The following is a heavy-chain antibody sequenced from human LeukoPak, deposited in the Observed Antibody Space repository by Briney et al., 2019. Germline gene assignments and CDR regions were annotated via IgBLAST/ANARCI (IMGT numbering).Heavy chain of an antibody. CDR2: INPNSGGT. CDR1: GYTFTGYY. J-gene: IGHJ4*02. D-gene: IGHD4-17*01. CDR3: ARSMTTVTKVDN. V-gene: IGHV1-2*02. Sequence: ASVKVSCKASGYTFTGYYMHWVRQAPGQGLEWMGWINPNSGGTNYAQKFQGRVTMTRDTSISTAYMELSRLRSDDTAVYYCARSMTTVTKVDNWGQGTLVTVSS.